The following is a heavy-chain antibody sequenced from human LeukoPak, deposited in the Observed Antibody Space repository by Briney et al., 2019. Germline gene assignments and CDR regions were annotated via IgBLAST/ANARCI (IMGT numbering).Heavy chain of an antibody. J-gene: IGHJ4*02. V-gene: IGHV1-18*01. Sequence: ASVKVSCKASGYTFTSYGISWVRQAPGQGLEWMGWISAYNGNTNYAQKLQGRVTMTTDTSTSTAYMELRSLRSDDTAAYYCARDAFIAAAGTVDYWGQGTLVTVSS. CDR1: GYTFTSYG. D-gene: IGHD6-13*01. CDR2: ISAYNGNT. CDR3: ARDAFIAAAGTVDY.